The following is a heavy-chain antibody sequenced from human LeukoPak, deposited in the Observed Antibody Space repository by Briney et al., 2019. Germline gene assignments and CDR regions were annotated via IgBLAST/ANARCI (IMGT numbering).Heavy chain of an antibody. V-gene: IGHV4-59*08. J-gene: IGHJ4*02. Sequence: PSETLSLTCTVSGGSISSYYWSWIRQPPGKGLEWIGYIYYSGSTNHNPSLKSRVTISVDTSKNQFSLKLSSVTTADTAVYYCARLSHYYDTSGYYPYYFDYWGQGALVTVSS. CDR1: GGSISSYY. CDR3: ARLSHYYDTSGYYPYYFDY. D-gene: IGHD3-22*01. CDR2: IYYSGST.